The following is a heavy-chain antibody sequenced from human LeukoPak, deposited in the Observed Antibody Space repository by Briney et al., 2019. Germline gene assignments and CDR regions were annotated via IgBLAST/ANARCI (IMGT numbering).Heavy chain of an antibody. J-gene: IGHJ4*02. CDR2: IWFDGSKK. CDR1: GFTFSSYG. V-gene: IGHV3-33*01. Sequence: GGSLRLSCAASGFTFSSYGMHWVRQAPGKGLEWVALIWFDGSKKYYADSVKGRFTISRDNSKNTLYLEMNSLRAEDTAVYYCASWREWEPQLDYWGQGTLVTVSS. CDR3: ASWREWEPQLDY. D-gene: IGHD1-26*01.